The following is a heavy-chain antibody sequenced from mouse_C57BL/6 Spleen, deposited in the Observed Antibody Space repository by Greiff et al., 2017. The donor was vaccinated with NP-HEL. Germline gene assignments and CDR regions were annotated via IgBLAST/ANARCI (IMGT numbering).Heavy chain of an antibody. J-gene: IGHJ2*01. V-gene: IGHV1-55*01. D-gene: IGHD2-5*01. CDR1: GYTFTSYW. CDR3: AVYSNYVVRFDY. Sequence: QVQLQQSGAELVKPGASVKMSCKASGYTFTSYWITWVKQRPGQGLEWIGDIYPGSGSTNYNEKFKSKATLTVDTSSSTAYMQLSSLTSEDSAVYYCAVYSNYVVRFDYWGQGTTLTVSS. CDR2: IYPGSGST.